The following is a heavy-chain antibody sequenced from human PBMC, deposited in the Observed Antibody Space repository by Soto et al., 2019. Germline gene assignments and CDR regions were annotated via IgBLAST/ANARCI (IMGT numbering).Heavy chain of an antibody. CDR1: GFTFSSYS. Sequence: EVQLVESGGGLVQPGGSLRLSCAASGFTFSSYSMNWVRQAPGKGLEWVSYISSSSSTIYYADSVKGRFTISRDNAKNSLYLQMNSLRAEDTAVYYCARSYSSSWSYYYYYYIDVWGKGTTVTVSS. V-gene: IGHV3-48*01. J-gene: IGHJ6*03. CDR3: ARSYSSSWSYYYYYYIDV. D-gene: IGHD6-13*01. CDR2: ISSSSSTI.